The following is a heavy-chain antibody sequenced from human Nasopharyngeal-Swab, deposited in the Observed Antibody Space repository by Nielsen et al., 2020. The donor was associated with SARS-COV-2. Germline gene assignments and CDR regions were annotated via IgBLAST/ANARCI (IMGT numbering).Heavy chain of an antibody. D-gene: IGHD6-13*01. CDR3: ARDRSSWRY. Sequence: SETLSLTCTVSGGSVSSGSYYWSWIRQPPGKGLEWIGYIYYSGSTNYNPSLKSRVTISVDTSKNQFSLKLSSVTVADTAVYYCARDRSSWRYWGQGTLVTVSS. J-gene: IGHJ4*02. CDR1: GGSVSSGSYY. CDR2: IYYSGST. V-gene: IGHV4-61*01.